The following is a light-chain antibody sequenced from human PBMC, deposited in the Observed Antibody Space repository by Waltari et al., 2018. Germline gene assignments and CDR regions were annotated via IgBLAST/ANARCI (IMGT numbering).Light chain of an antibody. Sequence: QSPLTQPPSVSGSPGQSVTISCTGTSSDVGRYDRVPWYQQSPGTPPKLLIYGVTSRPSGVPDRLSGSKSGNTASLTISGLQAEDEGDYYCSSYTTSSTFVFGTGTEVTVL. CDR2: GVT. J-gene: IGLJ1*01. V-gene: IGLV2-18*02. CDR1: SSDVGRYDR. CDR3: SSYTTSSTFV.